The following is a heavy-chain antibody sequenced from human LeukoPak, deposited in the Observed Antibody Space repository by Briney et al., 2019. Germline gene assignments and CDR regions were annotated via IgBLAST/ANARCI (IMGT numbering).Heavy chain of an antibody. J-gene: IGHJ4*02. Sequence: GGSLRLSCAASVFTFSNYAMSWVRQSPGKGLEGVSAISDSGGATNCADSVKGRFTISRDNSKNTLYLQMNSLRAEDTAVYYCAKRSCSGGSCNFDYWGQGTLVTVSS. V-gene: IGHV3-23*01. CDR2: ISDSGGAT. CDR1: VFTFSNYA. D-gene: IGHD2-15*01. CDR3: AKRSCSGGSCNFDY.